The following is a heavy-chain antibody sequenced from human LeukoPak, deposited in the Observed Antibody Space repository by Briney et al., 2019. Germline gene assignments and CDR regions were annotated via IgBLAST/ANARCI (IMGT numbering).Heavy chain of an antibody. CDR1: GFTFSSYG. Sequence: GGSLRLSCAASGFTFSSYGMHWVRQAPGKGLEWVAVIWHDGSNKYYADSVKGRFTISRDNSKNTLYLQMNSLRAEDTAVYYCARESGSYYEGAFDIWGQGTMVTVSS. V-gene: IGHV3-30*19. J-gene: IGHJ3*02. CDR2: IWHDGSNK. D-gene: IGHD1-26*01. CDR3: ARESGSYYEGAFDI.